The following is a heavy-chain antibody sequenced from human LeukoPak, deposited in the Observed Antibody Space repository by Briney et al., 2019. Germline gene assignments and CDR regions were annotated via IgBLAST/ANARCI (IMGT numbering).Heavy chain of an antibody. J-gene: IGHJ3*02. CDR2: IGGGPV. CDR3: AKDSFSHNGIYDALDI. V-gene: IGHV3-23*01. CDR1: GFTFSSYA. D-gene: IGHD2-8*01. Sequence: GGSLRLSCAASGFTFSSYAMSWVRQAPGKGLEWVSTIGGGPVYYADSVKGRFTISRDDSKNTLFLQMSSLRVEDTAIYYCAKDSFSHNGIYDALDIWGQGTMVTVSS.